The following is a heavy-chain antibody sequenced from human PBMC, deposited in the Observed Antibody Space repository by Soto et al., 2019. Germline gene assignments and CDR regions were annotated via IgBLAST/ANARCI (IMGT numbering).Heavy chain of an antibody. CDR1: GDTVTKYG. D-gene: IGHD6-19*01. V-gene: IGHV1-18*01. CDR3: ASATSIAVAGKET. Sequence: QVQLVQSGGEVKKPGASVKVSCKASGDTVTKYGISWVRQAPGQGLEWLGWISFYNGHTNYALKFQDRITFTTDTTTRTASMELRSLPSDDTAVYYCASATSIAVAGKETWGQGTLVTVSS. J-gene: IGHJ4*02. CDR2: ISFYNGHT.